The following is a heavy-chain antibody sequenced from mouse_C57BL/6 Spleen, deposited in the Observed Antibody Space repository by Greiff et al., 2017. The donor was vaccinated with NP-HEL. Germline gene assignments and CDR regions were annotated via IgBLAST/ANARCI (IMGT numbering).Heavy chain of an antibody. CDR2: ISYDGSN. CDR3: ARGNYYGSSEFAY. V-gene: IGHV3-6*01. D-gene: IGHD1-1*01. CDR1: GYSITSGYY. Sequence: DVQLQESGPGLVKPSQSLSLTCSVTGYSITSGYYWNWIRQFPGNKLEWMGYISYDGSNNYNPSLKNRISITRDTSKNQFFLKLNSVTTEDTATYYCARGNYYGSSEFAYWGQGTLVTVSA. J-gene: IGHJ3*01.